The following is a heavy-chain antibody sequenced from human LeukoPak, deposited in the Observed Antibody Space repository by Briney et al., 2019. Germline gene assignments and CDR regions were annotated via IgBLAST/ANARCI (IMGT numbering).Heavy chain of an antibody. CDR2: IKQDGSEK. D-gene: IGHD2-21*01. V-gene: IGHV3-7*01. CDR1: GLTFSSYW. CDR3: ARVVIGWYMDV. J-gene: IGHJ6*03. Sequence: PGGSLRLSCAASGLTFSSYWMSCVREAPGKGLEWVANIKQDGSEKYYVDPVKGRFTISRDNAKNSLYLQMNSLRAEDTAVYYCARVVIGWYMDVWGKGTTVTVSS.